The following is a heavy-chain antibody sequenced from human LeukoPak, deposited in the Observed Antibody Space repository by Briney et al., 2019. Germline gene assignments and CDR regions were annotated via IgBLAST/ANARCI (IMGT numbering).Heavy chain of an antibody. J-gene: IGHJ3*02. Sequence: SETLSLTCTVSGGSISSYYWSWIRQPPGKGLEWIGYIYYSGSTNYNPSLKGRVTISVDTSKNQFSLKLSSVTAADTAVYYCARYSAGWKHSSGSDAFDIWGQGTMVTVSS. V-gene: IGHV4-59*01. CDR1: GGSISSYY. D-gene: IGHD3-22*01. CDR2: IYYSGST. CDR3: ARYSAGWKHSSGSDAFDI.